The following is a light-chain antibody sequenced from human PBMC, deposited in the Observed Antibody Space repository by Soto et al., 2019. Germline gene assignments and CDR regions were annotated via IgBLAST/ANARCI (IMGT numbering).Light chain of an antibody. Sequence: QSVLTQPASVSGSPGQSITISCTGTSSDVGSYNLVSWYQQHPGKAPKLVIYEGSKRPSGVSNRFSGSKSGNTASLTISGLQAEDEADYYCCSYAGSSTYYVFGTGNKVTVL. J-gene: IGLJ1*01. CDR2: EGS. CDR3: CSYAGSSTYYV. CDR1: SSDVGSYNL. V-gene: IGLV2-23*01.